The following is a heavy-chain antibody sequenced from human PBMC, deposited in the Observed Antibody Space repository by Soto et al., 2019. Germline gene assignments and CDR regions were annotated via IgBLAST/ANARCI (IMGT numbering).Heavy chain of an antibody. J-gene: IGHJ4*02. Sequence: QVQLQESGPGLVRPSQTLSLTCTVSGASISSGGYYWSWIRQHPGKGLEWIGYIYYGSTYYNPSLKRRVTLSVDTSKNQFSLKLSSVTAADTAVYYCAKGGVLGSRQVDHWGQGTLVTVSS. D-gene: IGHD1-26*01. CDR2: IYYGST. CDR1: GASISSGGYY. V-gene: IGHV4-31*03. CDR3: AKGGVLGSRQVDH.